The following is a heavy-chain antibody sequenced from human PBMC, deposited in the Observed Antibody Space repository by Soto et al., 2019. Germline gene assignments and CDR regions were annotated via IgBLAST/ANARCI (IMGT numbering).Heavy chain of an antibody. CDR2: INGDGSDI. V-gene: IGHV3-74*03. Sequence: GGYLRLSCGASGFAFNNYWMHWVRQDQGKGLVWVSRINGDGSDIKYADSVKGRFTISRDNAKNTVYLQMNSLRDEDTAVYYCARGPTPMVRSANWFDPWGQGTLVTVSS. D-gene: IGHD3-10*01. CDR3: ARGPTPMVRSANWFDP. J-gene: IGHJ5*02. CDR1: GFAFNNYW.